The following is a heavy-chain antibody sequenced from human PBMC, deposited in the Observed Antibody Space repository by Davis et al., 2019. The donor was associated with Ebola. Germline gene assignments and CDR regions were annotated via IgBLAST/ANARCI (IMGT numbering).Heavy chain of an antibody. Sequence: ASVKVSCKTSGYSFSSYGIYWVRQAPGQGLEWIGWSSGYNDKTNYAQRFQDRVTLTRDTSTSTAYMELRNLAYDDTAVYFCARDLGMDHWGQGTLVTVSS. CDR2: SSGYNDKT. V-gene: IGHV1-18*04. D-gene: IGHD3-3*01. CDR3: ARDLGMDH. J-gene: IGHJ4*02. CDR1: GYSFSSYG.